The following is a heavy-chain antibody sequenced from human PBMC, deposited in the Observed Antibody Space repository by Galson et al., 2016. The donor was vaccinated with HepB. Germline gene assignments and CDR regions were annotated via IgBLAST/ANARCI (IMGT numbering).Heavy chain of an antibody. CDR3: ARDIGDLWSGYSPHFDY. V-gene: IGHV3-33*05. CDR1: GFTFNTYG. CDR2: ISYDGSNK. D-gene: IGHD3-3*01. Sequence: SLRLSCAASGFTFNTYGMHWVRQAPGKGLEWVAVISYDGSNKYYADSVKGRFTISRDNFKKTLYLQMNSLRAEDTAVYYCARDIGDLWSGYSPHFDYWGQGTLVTASS. J-gene: IGHJ4*02.